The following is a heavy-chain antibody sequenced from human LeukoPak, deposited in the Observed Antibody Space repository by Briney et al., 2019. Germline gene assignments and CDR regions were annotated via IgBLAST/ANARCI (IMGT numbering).Heavy chain of an antibody. D-gene: IGHD1-26*01. V-gene: IGHV3-74*01. J-gene: IGHJ4*02. CDR1: GFTFSRHW. CDR2: INNDGSST. Sequence: GGSLRLSCAASGFTFSRHWMHWVRQDPGKGLVWVSRINNDGSSTSYADSAKGRFTISRDNAMNTLYLQMNSLRAEDTAVYYCARVPRGSYSFDYWGQGTLVTVSS. CDR3: ARVPRGSYSFDY.